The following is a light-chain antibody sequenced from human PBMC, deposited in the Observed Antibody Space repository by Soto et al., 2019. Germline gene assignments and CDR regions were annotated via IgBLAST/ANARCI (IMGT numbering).Light chain of an antibody. J-gene: IGLJ1*01. CDR1: SSDVGGDNY. CDR2: DVT. Sequence: QSALTQPRSVSVSPGQSVTISCTGTSSDVGGDNYVSWYQQHPGKAPKLMIYDVTKRPSGVPDRFSGSKSGNTASLTISGLQAEDEADYYCCSFSGRPYVFGSGTKLTVL. V-gene: IGLV2-11*01. CDR3: CSFSGRPYV.